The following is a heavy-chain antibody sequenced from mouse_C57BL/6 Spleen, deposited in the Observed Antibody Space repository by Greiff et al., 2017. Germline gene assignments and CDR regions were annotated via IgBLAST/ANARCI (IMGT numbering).Heavy chain of an antibody. Sequence: EVKLVESGGGLVKPGGSLKLSCAASGFTFSDYGMHWVRQAPEKGLEWVAYISSGSSTIYYADTVKGRFTISRDNAKNTLFLQMTSLRSEDTAMYYCARQGEYAAWFAYWGQGTLVTVSA. CDR3: ARQGEYAAWFAY. D-gene: IGHD5-1*01. CDR2: ISSGSSTI. J-gene: IGHJ3*01. CDR1: GFTFSDYG. V-gene: IGHV5-17*01.